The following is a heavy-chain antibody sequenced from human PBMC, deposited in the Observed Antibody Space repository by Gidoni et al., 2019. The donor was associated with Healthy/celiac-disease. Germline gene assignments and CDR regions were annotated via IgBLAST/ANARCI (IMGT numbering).Heavy chain of an antibody. CDR2: ISYDGSNK. J-gene: IGHJ6*02. V-gene: IGHV3-30*04. D-gene: IGHD3-3*01. CDR1: GFTFSSYA. Sequence: QVQLVESGGGVVQPGRSLRLSCAASGFTFSSYAMHWVRQAPGKGLEWVAVISYDGSNKYYADSVKGRFTISRDNSKNTLYLQMNSLRAEDTAVYYCASALGYYDFWSGLSYYYYGMDVWGQGTTVTVS. CDR3: ASALGYYDFWSGLSYYYYGMDV.